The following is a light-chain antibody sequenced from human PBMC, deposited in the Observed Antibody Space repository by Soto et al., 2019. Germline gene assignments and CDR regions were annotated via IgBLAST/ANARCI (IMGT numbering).Light chain of an antibody. CDR2: KAS. J-gene: IGKJ1*01. Sequence: IQMTQSPSTLSASVGDRVTITCRASQSISSWLAWYQQKPGTAPKLLIYKASTLQSGVPSRFSGGGSGTEFTLTISSLQPDDSATYYCQQYSDNWTFGRGTKVEIK. CDR3: QQYSDNWT. V-gene: IGKV1-5*03. CDR1: QSISSW.